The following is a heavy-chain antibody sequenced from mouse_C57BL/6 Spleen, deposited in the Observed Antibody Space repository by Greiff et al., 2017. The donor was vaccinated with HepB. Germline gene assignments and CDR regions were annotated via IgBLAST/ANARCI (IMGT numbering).Heavy chain of an antibody. D-gene: IGHD1-1*01. CDR1: GYAFSSYW. V-gene: IGHV1-80*01. CDR3: ARGGYGSSYDAMDY. J-gene: IGHJ4*01. Sequence: QVQLQQSGAELVKPGASVQISCKASGYAFSSYWMNWVKQRPGKGLEWIGQIYPGDGDTNYNGKFKGNATLTADQSSSTAYMQLSSLTSEDSAVYFCARGGYGSSYDAMDYWGQGTSVTVSS. CDR2: IYPGDGDT.